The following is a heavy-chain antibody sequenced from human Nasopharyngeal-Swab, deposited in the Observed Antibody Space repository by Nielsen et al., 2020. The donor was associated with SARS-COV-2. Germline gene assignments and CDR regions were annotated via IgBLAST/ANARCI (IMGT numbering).Heavy chain of an antibody. Sequence: GGSLRLSCAASGFTFSDYSMNWVRQTPGKGLAWVSSITSSSRYIYYADSVKGRFTISRDNAKNSLYLQMNSLRAEDTAVYYCARQDYYDSSGYRYYYYGMDVWGQGTTVTVSS. V-gene: IGHV3-21*01. CDR2: ITSSSRYI. CDR3: ARQDYYDSSGYRYYYYGMDV. J-gene: IGHJ6*02. CDR1: GFTFSDYS. D-gene: IGHD3-22*01.